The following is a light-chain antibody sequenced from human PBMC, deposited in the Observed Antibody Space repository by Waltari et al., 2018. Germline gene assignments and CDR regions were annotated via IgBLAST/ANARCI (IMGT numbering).Light chain of an antibody. CDR1: QGISNY. V-gene: IGKV1-27*01. Sequence: DIQMTQSPSSLSASVGDRVTITCRASQGISNYLAWYQQKPGKVPKLLIYAASTLQSGVPSRFSDSGSGTDFTLTISSLQPEDVATYYCQKYNSAPPLTFGGGTKVEIK. J-gene: IGKJ4*01. CDR3: QKYNSAPPLT. CDR2: AAS.